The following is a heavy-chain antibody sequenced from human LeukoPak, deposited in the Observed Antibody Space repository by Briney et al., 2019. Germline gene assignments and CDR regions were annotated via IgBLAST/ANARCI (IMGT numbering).Heavy chain of an antibody. D-gene: IGHD1-26*01. V-gene: IGHV4-4*07. J-gene: IGHJ4*02. CDR1: GGSISSYY. Sequence: SETLSLTCTVSGGSISSYYWTWIRQPAGKGLEWIGRIYSSGGTNYNPSLKSRVTMSVVMSKNQFSLKLSSVTAADTAVYYCASYSGSNVYYGYWGPGTLVTFSS. CDR3: ASYSGSNVYYGY. CDR2: IYSSGGT.